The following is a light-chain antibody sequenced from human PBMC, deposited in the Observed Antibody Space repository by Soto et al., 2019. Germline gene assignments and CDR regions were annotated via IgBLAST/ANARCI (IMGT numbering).Light chain of an antibody. Sequence: EIVMTQSPATLSVSPGERATLSCRASQSVSSNLAWYQQKPGQAPRLLIYGASTRATGIPARFSGSGSGPEFTLTISSLQSEDFAVYYCQQYNNWPPGWTFGQGTKVEIK. CDR2: GAS. CDR1: QSVSSN. V-gene: IGKV3-15*01. J-gene: IGKJ1*01. CDR3: QQYNNWPPGWT.